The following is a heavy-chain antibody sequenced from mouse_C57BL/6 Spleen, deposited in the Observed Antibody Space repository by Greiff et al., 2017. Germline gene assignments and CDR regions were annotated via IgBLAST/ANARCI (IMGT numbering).Heavy chain of an antibody. CDR2: IYPGSGST. J-gene: IGHJ4*01. V-gene: IGHV1-55*01. D-gene: IGHD2-3*01. Sequence: VQLQQPGAELVKPGASVKMSCKASGYTFTSYWITWVKQRPGQGLEWIGDIYPGSGSTNYNEKFKSKATLTVDTSSSTAYMQLSSLTSEDSAVYYCARRGDGFSYYAMDYWGQGTSVTVSS. CDR1: GYTFTSYW. CDR3: ARRGDGFSYYAMDY.